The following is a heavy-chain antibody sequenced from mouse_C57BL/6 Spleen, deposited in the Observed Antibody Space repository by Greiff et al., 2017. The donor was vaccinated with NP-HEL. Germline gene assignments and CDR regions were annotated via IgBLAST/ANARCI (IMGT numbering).Heavy chain of an antibody. Sequence: EVQLQQSGAELVRPGASVKLSCTASGFNIKDYYMHWVKQRPEQGLEWIGRIDPEDGDTDNAPKFQGKATMTADTSSNTAYLQLSSLTSEDTAVYYCTRIYSGILFDYWGQGTTLTVSS. D-gene: IGHD2-1*01. V-gene: IGHV14-1*01. CDR3: TRIYSGILFDY. CDR2: IDPEDGDT. J-gene: IGHJ2*01. CDR1: GFNIKDYY.